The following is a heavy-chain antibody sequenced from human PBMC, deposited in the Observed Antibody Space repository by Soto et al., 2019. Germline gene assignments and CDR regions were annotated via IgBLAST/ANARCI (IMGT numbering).Heavy chain of an antibody. Sequence: QVQLQQWGAGLLKPSETLSLTCAVYGGYFSGYYWSWIRQPPGKGLEWIGEINHSGSTNDNPSLKGRVTSSVETSKNQFSLKLSAVTAADTAVYYCARGRGATTNWGQGTLVTVSS. CDR1: GGYFSGYY. CDR3: ARGRGATTN. J-gene: IGHJ4*02. CDR2: INHSGST. V-gene: IGHV4-34*01. D-gene: IGHD3-10*01.